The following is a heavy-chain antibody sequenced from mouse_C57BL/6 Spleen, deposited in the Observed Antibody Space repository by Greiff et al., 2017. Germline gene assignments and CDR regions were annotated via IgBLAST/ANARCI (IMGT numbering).Heavy chain of an antibody. Sequence: DVMLVESGGDLVKPGGSLKLSCAASGFTFSSYGMSWVRQTPDKRLEWVATISSGGSYTYYPDSVKGRFTISRDNAKNTLYLQMSSLKSEDTAMYYCENYDYDALYAMDYWGQGTSVTVSS. CDR2: ISSGGSYT. J-gene: IGHJ4*01. V-gene: IGHV5-6*02. CDR1: GFTFSSYG. D-gene: IGHD2-4*01. CDR3: ENYDYDALYAMDY.